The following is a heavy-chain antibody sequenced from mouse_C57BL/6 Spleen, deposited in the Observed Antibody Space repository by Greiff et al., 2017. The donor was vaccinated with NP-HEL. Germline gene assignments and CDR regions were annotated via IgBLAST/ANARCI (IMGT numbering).Heavy chain of an antibody. CDR2: MEYGSGST. J-gene: IGHJ2*01. D-gene: IGHD1-1*01. CDR1: GYTFTSYW. Sequence: QVQLQQPGAGSVKPGASVKMSCKASGYTFTSYWITWVKQRPGQGLEWIGDMEYGSGSTNYNEKFKSKATLTVDTSSSTAYMQLSSLTSEDSAVYYCARQNPYYGSSGYFDYWGQGTTLTVSS. V-gene: IGHV1-55*01. CDR3: ARQNPYYGSSGYFDY.